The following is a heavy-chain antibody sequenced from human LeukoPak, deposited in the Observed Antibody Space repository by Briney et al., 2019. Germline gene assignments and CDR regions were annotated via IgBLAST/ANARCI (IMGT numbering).Heavy chain of an antibody. CDR2: IRYDGSNK. V-gene: IGHV3-30*02. CDR1: GFTFSSYG. D-gene: IGHD3-22*01. Sequence: PGGSLRLSCAASGFTFSSYGMHWVRQAPGKGLEWVAFIRYDGSNKYYADSVKGRFTISRDNSKNTLYLQMNSLRAEDTAVYYCAKVDSSGYYYVDDAFDIWSQGTMVTVSS. CDR3: AKVDSSGYYYVDDAFDI. J-gene: IGHJ3*02.